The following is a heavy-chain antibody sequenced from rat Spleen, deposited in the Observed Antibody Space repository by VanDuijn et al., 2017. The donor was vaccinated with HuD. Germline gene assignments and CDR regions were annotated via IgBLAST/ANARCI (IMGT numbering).Heavy chain of an antibody. J-gene: IGHJ2*01. Sequence: QVQLKESGPGLVQPSQTLSLTCTVAGFSLTSYNVHWVRQPPGKGLEWMGVIWNTGGTRYNSALKSRLSISKDTSKSQVFLKMNSLQTEDTATYYCARGLGGIPPFDYWGQGVMVTVSS. D-gene: IGHD1-11*01. V-gene: IGHV2-41*01. CDR2: IWNTGGT. CDR1: GFSLTSYN. CDR3: ARGLGGIPPFDY.